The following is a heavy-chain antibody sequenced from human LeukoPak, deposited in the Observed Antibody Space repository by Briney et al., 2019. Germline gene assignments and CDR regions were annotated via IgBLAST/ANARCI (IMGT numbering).Heavy chain of an antibody. V-gene: IGHV3-21*01. Sequence: PGGSLRLSCAAPGFTFSSYSMNWVRQAPGKGLEWVSSISSSSSYIYYADSVKGRFTISRDNAKNSLYLQMNSLRAEDTAVYYCARDPPIVEMATIYSGTDYWGQGTLVTVSS. CDR3: ARDPPIVEMATIYSGTDY. CDR1: GFTFSSYS. CDR2: ISSSSSYI. D-gene: IGHD5-24*01. J-gene: IGHJ4*02.